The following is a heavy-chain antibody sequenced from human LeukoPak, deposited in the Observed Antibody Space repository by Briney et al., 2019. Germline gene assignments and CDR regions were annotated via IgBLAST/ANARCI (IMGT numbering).Heavy chain of an antibody. V-gene: IGHV3-30*02. CDR3: AKGVPGLLRYFDWLLSD. D-gene: IGHD3-9*01. J-gene: IGHJ4*02. Sequence: GGSLRLSCAASGFTFSSYGMHWVRQAPGKGLEWVAFIRYDGSNKYYADSVKGRFTISRDNSKNTLYLQMNSLRAEDTAVYYCAKGVPGLLRYFDWLLSDWGQGTLVTVSS. CDR2: IRYDGSNK. CDR1: GFTFSSYG.